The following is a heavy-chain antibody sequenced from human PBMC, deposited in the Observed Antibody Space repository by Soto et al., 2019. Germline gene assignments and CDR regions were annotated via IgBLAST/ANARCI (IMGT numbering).Heavy chain of an antibody. D-gene: IGHD6-19*01. J-gene: IGHJ6*02. CDR1: GESLRSHS. Sequence: LSLTCAVYGESLRSHSWNWIRQPPGKGLELVGEINHSGSTNYNPSLKSRATISVDTSKNQFSLKLTSVIAADTGVYYCAREDSSGWSGESMDVWGQGTTVTVSS. CDR2: INHSGST. V-gene: IGHV4-34*01. CDR3: AREDSSGWSGESMDV.